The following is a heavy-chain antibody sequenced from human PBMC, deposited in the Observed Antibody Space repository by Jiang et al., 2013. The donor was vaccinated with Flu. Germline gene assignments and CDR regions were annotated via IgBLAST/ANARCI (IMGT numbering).Heavy chain of an antibody. D-gene: IGHD5-24*01. CDR1: GDSVSSNSAA. CDR3: ARVGGDGYNFLLNYYGMDV. J-gene: IGHJ6*02. Sequence: TLSLTCAISGDSVSSNSAAWNWIRQSPSRGLEWLGRTYYRSKWYNDYAVSVKSRITINPDTSKNQFSLQLNSVTPEDTAVYYCARVGGDGYNFLLNYYGMDVWGQGTTVTVSS. CDR2: TYYRSKWYN. V-gene: IGHV6-1*01.